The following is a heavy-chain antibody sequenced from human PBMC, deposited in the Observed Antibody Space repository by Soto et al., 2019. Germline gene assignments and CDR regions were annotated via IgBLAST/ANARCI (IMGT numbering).Heavy chain of an antibody. CDR3: AKARGIAYCGGDCYFAGAEYYYYGMDV. Sequence: GGSLRLSCAASGFTFSSYGMHWVRQAPGKWLEWVAVISYDGSNKYYADSVKGRFTISRDNSKNTLYLQMNSLRAEDTAVYYCAKARGIAYCGGDCYFAGAEYYYYGMDVWGQGXTVTVYS. V-gene: IGHV3-30*18. J-gene: IGHJ6*02. CDR1: GFTFSSYG. D-gene: IGHD2-21*02. CDR2: ISYDGSNK.